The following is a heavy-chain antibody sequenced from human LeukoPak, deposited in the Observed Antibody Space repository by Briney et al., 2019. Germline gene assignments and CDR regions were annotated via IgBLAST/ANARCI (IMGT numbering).Heavy chain of an antibody. CDR1: GFTYSSYW. V-gene: IGHV3-7*05. Sequence: GSLRLSCAASGFTYSSYWMSWVRQPPGKGLEWVANIKQDGSEKYYVDSVKGRFSISRDNAKNSLYLQMNSLRAEDTAVYYCARDIASSGTPGVDYWGQGTLVTVSS. CDR3: ARDIASSGTPGVDY. J-gene: IGHJ4*02. CDR2: IKQDGSEK. D-gene: IGHD6-13*01.